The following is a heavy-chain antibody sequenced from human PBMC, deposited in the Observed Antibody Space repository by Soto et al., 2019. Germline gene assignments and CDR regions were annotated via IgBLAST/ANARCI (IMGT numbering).Heavy chain of an antibody. V-gene: IGHV3-23*01. CDR2: IIGNAKDI. J-gene: IGHJ4*02. CDR1: GFSFSIYA. Sequence: GGSLRLSCAASGFSFSIYAMNWVRQAPGKRLEWVSGIIGNAKDIYYADSVKGRFTISRDNSKNTLFLQMSSLRADDTAVYYIARYGSGSDYMVPFDYWGQGTLVTVS. CDR3: ARYGSGSDYMVPFDY. D-gene: IGHD3-10*01.